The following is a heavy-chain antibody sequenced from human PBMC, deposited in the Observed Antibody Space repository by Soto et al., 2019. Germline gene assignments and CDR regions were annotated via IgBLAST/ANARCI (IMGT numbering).Heavy chain of an antibody. Sequence: ASVKVSCKASGYTFSNFAMHWVRQAPGQRLEWMGWINAGNAKTKYSQKFQGRVTFTSDTSASTAYMELSSLRSEDTAVYYCARYWDAFDMWGQGTLVT. CDR2: INAGNAKT. V-gene: IGHV1-3*01. CDR1: GYTFSNFA. D-gene: IGHD2-8*02. J-gene: IGHJ3*02. CDR3: ARYWDAFDM.